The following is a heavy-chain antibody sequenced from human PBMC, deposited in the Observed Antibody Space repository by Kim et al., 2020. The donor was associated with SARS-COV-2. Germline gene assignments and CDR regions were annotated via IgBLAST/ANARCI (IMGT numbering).Heavy chain of an antibody. J-gene: IGHJ4*02. Sequence: GGSLRLSCEASGFTFSSYNINWVRQAPGKGLEWVSYISSSGSTIYYADSVKGRFIISRDNAKNSLFLQMNSLRAEDTAVYYCARNSGAAPGSPADYWGQGTLVTVSS. D-gene: IGHD6-13*01. CDR3: ARNSGAAPGSPADY. CDR2: ISSSGSTI. V-gene: IGHV3-48*04. CDR1: GFTFSSYN.